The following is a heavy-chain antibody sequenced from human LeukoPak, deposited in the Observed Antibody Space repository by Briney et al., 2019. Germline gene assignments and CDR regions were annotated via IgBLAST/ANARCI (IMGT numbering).Heavy chain of an antibody. J-gene: IGHJ4*02. CDR3: TTSGTPFEY. CDR1: GFTFNKAR. Sequence: PGGSLRLSCAASGFTFNKARMSWVRLAPGKGLEWVGRIKNKGDGGTTDYAAPVKGRFIVSRDDSKSTLYLQMNSLKTEDTAVYYCTTSGTPFEYWGQGTLVTVSS. CDR2: IKNKGDGGTT. D-gene: IGHD3-10*01. V-gene: IGHV3-15*01.